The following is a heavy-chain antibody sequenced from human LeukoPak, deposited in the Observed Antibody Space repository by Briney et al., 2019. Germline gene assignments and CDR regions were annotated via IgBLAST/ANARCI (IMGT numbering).Heavy chain of an antibody. CDR2: ISSSGSTI. J-gene: IGHJ6*04. Sequence: GGSLRLSCAASVFTFSSYEMNWVRQAPGKGLEWVSYISSSGSTIYYADSVKGRFTISRDNAKNSLYLQMNSLRAEDTAVYYCARGGLLHYGMDVWGKGNTVTVSS. V-gene: IGHV3-48*03. CDR1: VFTFSSYE. D-gene: IGHD2-15*01. CDR3: ARGGLLHYGMDV.